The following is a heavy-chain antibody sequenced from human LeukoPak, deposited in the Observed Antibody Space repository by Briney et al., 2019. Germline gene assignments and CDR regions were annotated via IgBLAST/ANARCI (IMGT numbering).Heavy chain of an antibody. CDR2: ISGSGGST. Sequence: PGGSLRLSCAASGFTFDDYGMSWVRQAPGKGLEWVSVISGSGGSTYYADSVKGRFTMSRNNSKNTLYLQMNSLRAEDTAVYYCARETSDLDIWGRGTMVTVSS. V-gene: IGHV3-23*01. J-gene: IGHJ3*02. CDR3: ARETSDLDI. CDR1: GFTFDDYG.